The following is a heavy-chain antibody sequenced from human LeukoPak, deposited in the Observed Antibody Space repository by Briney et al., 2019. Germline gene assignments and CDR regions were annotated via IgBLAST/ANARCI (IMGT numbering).Heavy chain of an antibody. V-gene: IGHV3-66*01. Sequence: GGSLRLSCAASGFTFSSYSMNWVRQAPGKGLEWVSVIYSGGSTYYADSVKGRFTISRDNSKNTLYLQMNSLRAEDTAVYYCARVQQWLRHDAFDIWGQGTMVTVSS. CDR2: IYSGGST. CDR3: ARVQQWLRHDAFDI. CDR1: GFTFSSYS. J-gene: IGHJ3*02. D-gene: IGHD5-12*01.